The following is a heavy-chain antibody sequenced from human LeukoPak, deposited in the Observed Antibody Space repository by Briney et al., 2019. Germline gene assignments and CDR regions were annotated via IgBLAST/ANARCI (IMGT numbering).Heavy chain of an antibody. V-gene: IGHV4-34*01. J-gene: IGHJ4*02. CDR1: GGSSSGYY. D-gene: IGHD5-12*01. CDR3: ARTFERSEREVAGGIDY. CDR2: INHSGST. Sequence: PSEALSLTCAVYGGSSSGYYWSWIRQPPGKGLEWIGGINHSGSTNYNPSLKSRVTISVDTSKTQFSLKLSSVTAADTAVYYCARTFERSEREVAGGIDYWGQGTLVTVSS.